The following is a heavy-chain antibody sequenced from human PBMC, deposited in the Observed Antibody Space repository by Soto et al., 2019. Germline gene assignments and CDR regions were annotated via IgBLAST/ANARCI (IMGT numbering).Heavy chain of an antibody. CDR1: GCSISSYY. CDR3: ARGPLTTYFDY. Sequence: SETLSRTWPVYGCSISSYYVSWIRQPPGKGLEWIGYFYYSGSTNYNPSLKSRVTISVDTSKNQFSLKLSSVTAADTAVYYCARGPLTTYFDYWGQGTLVTVPQ. V-gene: IGHV4-59*01. J-gene: IGHJ4*02. CDR2: FYYSGST.